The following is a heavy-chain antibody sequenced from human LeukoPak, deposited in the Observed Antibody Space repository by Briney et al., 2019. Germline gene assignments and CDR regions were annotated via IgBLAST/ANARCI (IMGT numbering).Heavy chain of an antibody. Sequence: GRSLRLSCAASGFTFSSYGMHWVRQAPGKGLEWVAVIWYDGSNKYYADSVKGRFTISRDNSKNTLYLQMNSLRAEDTAVYYCAGDSQWLAPFDYWGQGTLVTVSS. V-gene: IGHV3-33*01. CDR3: AGDSQWLAPFDY. D-gene: IGHD6-19*01. CDR2: IWYDGSNK. CDR1: GFTFSSYG. J-gene: IGHJ4*02.